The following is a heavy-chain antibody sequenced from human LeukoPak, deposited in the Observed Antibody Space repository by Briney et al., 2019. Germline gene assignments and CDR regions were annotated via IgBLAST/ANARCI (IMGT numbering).Heavy chain of an antibody. J-gene: IGHJ4*02. D-gene: IGHD6-13*01. CDR3: ARRAPRRPAAVEPFDY. V-gene: IGHV1-2*02. Sequence: ASVKVSCKASGYTFTGYYMHWVRQAPGQGLEWMGWINPNSGGTNYAQKFQGRVTMTRDTSISTAYMELSRLRSDDTAVYYCARRAPRRPAAVEPFDYWGQGTLVTVSS. CDR1: GYTFTGYY. CDR2: INPNSGGT.